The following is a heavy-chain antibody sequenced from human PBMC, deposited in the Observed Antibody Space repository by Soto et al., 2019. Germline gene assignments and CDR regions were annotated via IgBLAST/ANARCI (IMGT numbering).Heavy chain of an antibody. CDR2: IYYSGIT. CDR3: AARHFWSGPWTQRRLDY. J-gene: IGHJ4*02. CDR1: GVSISNSSYY. Sequence: SETLSLTCTVSGVSISNSSYYWGWIRRPPGKGLEWIGTIYYSGITYYNPSLKSRVTISVDTSKNQFSLKLTSVTAADTAVYYCAARHFWSGPWTQRRLDYWGQGTLVTVSS. V-gene: IGHV4-39*01. D-gene: IGHD3-3*02.